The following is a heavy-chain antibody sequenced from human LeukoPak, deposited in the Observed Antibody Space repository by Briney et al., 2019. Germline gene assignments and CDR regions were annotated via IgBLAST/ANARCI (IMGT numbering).Heavy chain of an antibody. J-gene: IGHJ4*02. Sequence: SVKVSCKASGGSFNNYAITWVRQAPGQGLEWMGGIIPIFGSPNYAQKLQGRVTVTADKSTSTAYMDLSSLRSEDTAVYYCATSYYDSSAYYPNPEWGQGTLVTVSS. CDR1: GGSFNNYA. D-gene: IGHD3-22*01. V-gene: IGHV1-69*06. CDR3: ATSYYDSSAYYPNPE. CDR2: IIPIFGSP.